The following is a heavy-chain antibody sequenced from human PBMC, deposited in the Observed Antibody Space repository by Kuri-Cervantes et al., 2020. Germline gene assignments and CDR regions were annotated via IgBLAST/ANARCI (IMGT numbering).Heavy chain of an antibody. V-gene: IGHV1-3*01. CDR3: AGGDCSGGSCSPTRNWFDP. Sequence: ASVKVSCKASGYTFTSYAMHWVRQAPGQRLEWMGWINAGNGNTKYSQKFQGRVTITRDTSASTAYMELSSLRSEDTAVYYCAGGDCSGGSCSPTRNWFDPWGQGTLVTVSS. D-gene: IGHD2-15*01. J-gene: IGHJ5*02. CDR1: GYTFTSYA. CDR2: INAGNGNT.